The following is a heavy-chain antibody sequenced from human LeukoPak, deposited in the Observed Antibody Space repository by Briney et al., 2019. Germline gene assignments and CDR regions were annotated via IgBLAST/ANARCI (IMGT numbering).Heavy chain of an antibody. CDR3: VKVRVVTAPFDY. CDR1: GFIFSSYG. D-gene: IGHD2-21*02. CDR2: IRYDGSKK. J-gene: IGHJ4*02. Sequence: GGSLRLSCAASGFIFSSYGMHWVRQAPGQGLEWVAFIRYDGSKKYYADSVKGRFTISRDNSKNTLYLQMNSVRAEDTAVYYCVKVRVVTAPFDYWGQGTLVTVSS. V-gene: IGHV3-30*02.